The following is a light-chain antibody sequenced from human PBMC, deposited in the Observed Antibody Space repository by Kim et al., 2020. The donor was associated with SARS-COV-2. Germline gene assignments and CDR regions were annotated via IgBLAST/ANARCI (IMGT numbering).Light chain of an antibody. CDR3: QQYNNWLWT. V-gene: IGKV3-15*01. CDR1: QSVSSN. CDR2: GAS. J-gene: IGKJ1*01. Sequence: GSPGERATHSCRASQSVSSNLAWYQQKPGQAPRLLIYGASTRATGIPARFSGSGSGTEFTLTISSLQSEDLAVYYCQQYNNWLWTFGQGTKVDIK.